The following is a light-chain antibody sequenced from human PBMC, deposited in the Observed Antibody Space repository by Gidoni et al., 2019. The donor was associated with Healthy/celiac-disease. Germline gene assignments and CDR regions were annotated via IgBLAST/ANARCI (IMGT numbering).Light chain of an antibody. J-gene: IGLJ2*01. CDR1: SSDVGGYNY. Sequence: QSALTQPRSVSGSPGPSVTISCTGTSSDVGGYNYVSWYQQHPGKAPKRMIYDVSKRPSGVPDRFSGSKSGNTASLTISGLQAEDEADYYCCSYAGSVVFGGGTKLTVL. CDR2: DVS. CDR3: CSYAGSVV. V-gene: IGLV2-11*01.